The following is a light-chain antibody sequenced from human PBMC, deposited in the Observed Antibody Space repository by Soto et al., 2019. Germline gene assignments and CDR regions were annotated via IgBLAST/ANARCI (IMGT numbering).Light chain of an antibody. J-gene: IGKJ1*01. V-gene: IGKV3-20*01. CDR2: GAS. Sequence: DTVLTQSPSTLSLPPGERATLSCRASQSVSSSLAWYQQKPGPAPRLLIYGASSRATGIPDRFSGSGSGTDFTLTISRLEPEDFAVYYGQQYGSSPVTFGQGTKVDIK. CDR1: QSVSSS. CDR3: QQYGSSPVT.